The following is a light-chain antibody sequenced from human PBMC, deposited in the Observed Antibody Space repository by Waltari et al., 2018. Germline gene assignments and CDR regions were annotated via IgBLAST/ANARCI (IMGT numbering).Light chain of an antibody. J-gene: IGLJ3*02. Sequence: QSALTQTASVSGSPGQSITISCTGTSSDVGSYNLVSWYQQHPGKVPKFMIYEGSERPSGVSNRVSGTKSGNTATLTSSGLQAEDEADYYCCSYAGSNSWVFGGGTKLTVV. CDR3: CSYAGSNSWV. V-gene: IGLV2-23*01. CDR1: SSDVGSYNL. CDR2: EGS.